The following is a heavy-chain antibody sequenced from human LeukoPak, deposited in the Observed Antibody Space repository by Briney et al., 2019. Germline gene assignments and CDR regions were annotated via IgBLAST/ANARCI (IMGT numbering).Heavy chain of an antibody. CDR3: ARPEWELVGFDY. V-gene: IGHV4-59*01. D-gene: IGHD1-26*01. CDR2: IYYNGIT. Sequence: SETLSLTCTVSGGSINSYYWTWIRRPPGKGLEWIGYIYYNGITSYNPSLKSRVTISLNTSRNQFSLKLSSVTAADTAVYYCARPEWELVGFDYWGQGTLVAVSS. CDR1: GGSINSYY. J-gene: IGHJ4*02.